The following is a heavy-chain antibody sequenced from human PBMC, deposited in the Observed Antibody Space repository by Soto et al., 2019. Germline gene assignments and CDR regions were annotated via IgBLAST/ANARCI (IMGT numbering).Heavy chain of an antibody. J-gene: IGHJ5*02. V-gene: IGHV4-59*08. CDR1: GGSISSYY. CDR3: ARTLAGGPNWFDP. Sequence: QVQLQESGPGLVKPSETLSLTCTVSGGSISSYYWSWIRQPPGKGLEWIGYIYYSGSTNYNPSLNSRVTISVDTSKNQFSLKLSSVTAADTAVYYCARTLAGGPNWFDPWGQGTLVTVSS. CDR2: IYYSGST.